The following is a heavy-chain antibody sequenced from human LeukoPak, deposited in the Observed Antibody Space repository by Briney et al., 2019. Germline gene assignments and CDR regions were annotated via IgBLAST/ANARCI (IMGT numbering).Heavy chain of an antibody. CDR2: IGDTT. CDR3: VKRGEEGS. CDR1: GFSFSSFS. J-gene: IGHJ5*02. D-gene: IGHD4-17*01. V-gene: IGHV3-23*01. Sequence: GGSLRLSCAASGFSFSSFSMTWVRQAPGKGLEWVSSIGDTTYYADSVKGRFIISRDNSKSTLYLQMNSLRADDTAIYYCVKRGEEGSWGQGTLVIVS.